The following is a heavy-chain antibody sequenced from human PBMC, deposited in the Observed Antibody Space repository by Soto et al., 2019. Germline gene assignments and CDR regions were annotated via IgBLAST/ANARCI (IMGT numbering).Heavy chain of an antibody. CDR1: GFTFSSYA. CDR3: AKGNSWSPALVLDI. Sequence: PGGSLRFSCAASGFTFSSYAMNWVRQAPGKGLEWVSAISGSGGSTYYADSVKGRFTISRDSSKNTLYLQMNSLRAEDTAVYYCAKGNSWSPALVLDIWGQGTMVTVSS. D-gene: IGHD1-7*01. V-gene: IGHV3-23*01. J-gene: IGHJ3*02. CDR2: ISGSGGST.